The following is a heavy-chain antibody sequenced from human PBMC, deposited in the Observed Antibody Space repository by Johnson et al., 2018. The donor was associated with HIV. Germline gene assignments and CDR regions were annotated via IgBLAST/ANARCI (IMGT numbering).Heavy chain of an antibody. D-gene: IGHD1-26*01. Sequence: QVQLVESGGGVVQPGRSLRLSCAASAFTFRSYAMHWVRQAPGKGLEWVAVISYDGSNKYYADSVKGRFTISRDNSKNTLYLQMNSLRAEDTAVYYCAKGGSYAPFDAFDIWGRGTMVTVSS. V-gene: IGHV3-30-3*01. CDR3: AKGGSYAPFDAFDI. J-gene: IGHJ3*02. CDR2: ISYDGSNK. CDR1: AFTFRSYA.